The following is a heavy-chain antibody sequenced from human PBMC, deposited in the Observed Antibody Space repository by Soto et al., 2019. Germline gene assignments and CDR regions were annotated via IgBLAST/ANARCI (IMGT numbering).Heavy chain of an antibody. V-gene: IGHV3-7*01. J-gene: IGHJ3*02. D-gene: IGHD6-13*01. CDR3: ARVDQYSSSWPDAFDI. CDR1: GFTFSSYW. Sequence: GGSLRLSCAASGFTFSSYWMSWVRQAPGKGLEWVANIKQDGSEKYYVDSVKGRFTISRDNAKNSLYLQMNSLRAEDTAVYYCARVDQYSSSWPDAFDIWGQGTMVTVSS. CDR2: IKQDGSEK.